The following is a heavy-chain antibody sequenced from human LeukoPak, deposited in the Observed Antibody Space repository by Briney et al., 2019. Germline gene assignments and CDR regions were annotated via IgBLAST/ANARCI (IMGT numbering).Heavy chain of an antibody. V-gene: IGHV3-30-3*01. CDR3: ARDPMTVVAAPFDY. D-gene: IGHD2-15*01. Sequence: PGRSLRLSCAASGFTFSSYAMHWVRQAPGKGLEWVAVISYDGSNKYYADSVKGRFTISRDNSKNTLYLQMNSLRAEDTAVYYCARDPMTVVAAPFDYWGQGTLVAVSS. J-gene: IGHJ4*02. CDR2: ISYDGSNK. CDR1: GFTFSSYA.